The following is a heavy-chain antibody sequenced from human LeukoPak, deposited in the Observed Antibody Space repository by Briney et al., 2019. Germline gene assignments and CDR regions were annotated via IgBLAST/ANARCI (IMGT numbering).Heavy chain of an antibody. V-gene: IGHV4-61*02. CDR2: IYTSGST. D-gene: IGHD6-6*01. CDR3: ARGSYSSSPFDY. J-gene: IGHJ4*02. CDR1: GGSISSGSYY. Sequence: SQTLSLTCTVSGGSISSGSYYWSWIRQPAGKGLEWIGRIYTSGSTNYNPSLKSRVTISVDTSRNQFSLKLSSVTAADTAVYYCARGSYSSSPFDYWGQGTLVTVSS.